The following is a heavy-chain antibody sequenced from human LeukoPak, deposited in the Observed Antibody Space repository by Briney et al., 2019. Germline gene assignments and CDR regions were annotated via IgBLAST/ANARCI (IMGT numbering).Heavy chain of an antibody. J-gene: IGHJ4*02. D-gene: IGHD1-26*01. CDR1: GFILSDYN. CDR3: ARDLSATIRAYDY. CDR2: IAISGSYI. V-gene: IGHV3-21*01. Sequence: GGSLRLSCAASGFILSDYNMNWVRQAPGKGLEWVSFIAISGSYITYADSVKGRFTISRDNAKNSLYLQMNSLRAEDTAVYYCARDLSATIRAYDYWAREPWSPSPQ.